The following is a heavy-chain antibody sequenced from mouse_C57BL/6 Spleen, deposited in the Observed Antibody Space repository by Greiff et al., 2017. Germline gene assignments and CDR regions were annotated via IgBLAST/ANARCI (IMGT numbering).Heavy chain of an antibody. J-gene: IGHJ3*01. V-gene: IGHV5-6*01. CDR3: ARHGGIYDGYYVRFAY. CDR2: ISSGGSYT. Sequence: EVKVVESGGDLVKPGGSLKLSCAASGFTFSSYGMSWVRQTPDKRLEWVATISSGGSYTYYPDSVKGRFTISRDNAKNTLYLQMSSLKSEDTAMYYCARHGGIYDGYYVRFAYWGQGTLVTVSA. D-gene: IGHD2-3*01. CDR1: GFTFSSYG.